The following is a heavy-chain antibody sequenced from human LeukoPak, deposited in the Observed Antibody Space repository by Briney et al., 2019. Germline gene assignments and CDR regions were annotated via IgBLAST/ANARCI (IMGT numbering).Heavy chain of an antibody. D-gene: IGHD3-22*01. Sequence: GGSLRLSCAASGFTVGSNYMSWVRQAPGKGLEWVSVIYSGGSTYYTDSVKGRFTISRDNSKNTLYLQMNSLRAEDTAVYYCARRASSGYDLDYWGQGTLVTVSS. V-gene: IGHV3-66*01. CDR3: ARRASSGYDLDY. CDR2: IYSGGST. J-gene: IGHJ4*02. CDR1: GFTVGSNY.